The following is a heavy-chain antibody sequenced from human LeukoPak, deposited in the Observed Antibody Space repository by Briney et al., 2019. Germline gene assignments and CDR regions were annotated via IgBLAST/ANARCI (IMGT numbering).Heavy chain of an antibody. CDR2: IYYSGSA. CDR1: GGSFSGYY. CDR3: ARMSLGYSSGWYHWFDP. V-gene: IGHV4-59*01. D-gene: IGHD6-19*01. Sequence: PSETLSLTCAVYGGSFSGYYWSWIRQPPGKGLEWIGYIYYSGSANYNPSLKSRVTISVDTSNNHFSLKLSSVTAADTAVYYCARMSLGYSSGWYHWFDPWGQGTLVTVSS. J-gene: IGHJ5*02.